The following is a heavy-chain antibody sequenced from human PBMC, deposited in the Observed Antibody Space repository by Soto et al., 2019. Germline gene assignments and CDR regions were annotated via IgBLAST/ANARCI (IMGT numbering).Heavy chain of an antibody. J-gene: IGHJ6*02. CDR3: ARLYSNYVGSYYYYGMDV. V-gene: IGHV5-10-1*01. CDR1: GYSFTSYW. D-gene: IGHD4-4*01. Sequence: GESLKISCKGSGYSFTSYWISWVRQMPGKGLEWMGRIDPSDSYTNYSPSFQGYVTISADKSISTAYLQWSSLKASDTAMYYCARLYSNYVGSYYYYGMDVWGQGTTVTVSS. CDR2: IDPSDSYT.